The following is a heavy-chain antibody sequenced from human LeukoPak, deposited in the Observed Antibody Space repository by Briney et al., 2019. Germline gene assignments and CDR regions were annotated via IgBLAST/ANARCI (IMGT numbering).Heavy chain of an antibody. J-gene: IGHJ3*02. CDR2: IKKDGSEK. V-gene: IGHV3-7*01. CDR3: ANIVGSTSGAFDI. CDR1: GFTFSSHW. D-gene: IGHD1-26*01. Sequence: PGGSLRLSCAASGFTFSSHWMSWVRQAPGKGLEWVANIKKDGSEKYYVDAVKGRFTISRDNAKTSLYLQMNSLRAEDTAVYYCANIVGSTSGAFDIWGQGTMVTVSS.